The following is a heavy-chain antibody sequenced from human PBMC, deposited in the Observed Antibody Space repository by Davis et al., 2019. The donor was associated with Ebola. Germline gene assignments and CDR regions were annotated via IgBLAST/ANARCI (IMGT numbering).Heavy chain of an antibody. CDR1: GYTFTSYG. CDR3: ARANSSSWYVSFYYYYGMDV. J-gene: IGHJ6*02. V-gene: IGHV1-18*01. D-gene: IGHD6-13*01. CDR2: ISAYNGNT. Sequence: AASVKVSCKASGYTFTSYGISWVRQAPGQGLEWMGWISAYNGNTNYAQKLQGRVTMTTDTSASTAYMELSSLRSEDTAVYYCARANSSSWYVSFYYYYGMDVWGQGTTVTVSS.